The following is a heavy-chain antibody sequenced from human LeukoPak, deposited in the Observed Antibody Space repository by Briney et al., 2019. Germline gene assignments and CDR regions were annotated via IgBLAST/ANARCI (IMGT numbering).Heavy chain of an antibody. CDR2: ISAYNGNT. D-gene: IGHD3-3*01. CDR1: GYTFTSYG. CDR3: AREGSVLRFLEWLSPQSYYFDY. Sequence: ASVKVSCKASGYTFTSYGISWVRQAPGQGLEWMGWISAYNGNTNYAQKLQGRVTMTTDTSTSTAYMELRSLRSDDTAVYYCAREGSVLRFLEWLSPQSYYFDYWGQGTLVTVSS. J-gene: IGHJ4*02. V-gene: IGHV1-18*01.